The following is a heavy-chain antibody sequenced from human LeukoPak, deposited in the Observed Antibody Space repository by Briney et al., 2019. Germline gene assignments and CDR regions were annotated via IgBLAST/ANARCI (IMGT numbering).Heavy chain of an antibody. CDR2: TYYRSKWYN. J-gene: IGHJ4*02. D-gene: IGHD4-11*01. CDR3: ARYSAKRFDY. V-gene: IGHV6-1*01. Sequence: SQTLSLTCAISGDSVSSISATWNWIRQSPSRGLEWLGRTYYRSKWYNEYAVSVKSRITINPDTSKNQFYLQLNSVTPEDTAVYYCARYSAKRFDYWGQGTLVTVSS. CDR1: GDSVSSISAT.